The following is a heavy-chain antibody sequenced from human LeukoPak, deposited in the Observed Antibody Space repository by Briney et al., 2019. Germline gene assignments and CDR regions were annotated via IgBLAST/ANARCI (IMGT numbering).Heavy chain of an antibody. V-gene: IGHV3-30*04. Sequence: PGGSLRLSCAASGFIFASYPMHWVRQAPGKGPEWVTVISNDVRNKAYADSVKGRFTISRDNSKNTLYLQMNSLRAEDTAVYYCARDIRVTPNYYYGMDVWGQGTTVTVSS. J-gene: IGHJ6*02. CDR2: ISNDVRNK. CDR1: GFIFASYP. D-gene: IGHD4-23*01. CDR3: ARDIRVTPNYYYGMDV.